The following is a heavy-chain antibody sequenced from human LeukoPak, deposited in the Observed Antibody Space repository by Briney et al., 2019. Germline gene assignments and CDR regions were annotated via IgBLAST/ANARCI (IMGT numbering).Heavy chain of an antibody. J-gene: IGHJ6*03. D-gene: IGHD2-2*01. CDR3: ARGPSIVVVPAAMRDYYYYMDV. Sequence: ASVKVSCKASGYTFTSYDINWVRQATGQGLEWMGWMNPNSGNTGYAQKFQGRVTITRDTSISTAYMELSSLRSEDTAVYYCARGPSIVVVPAAMRDYYYYMDVWGKGTTVTVSS. CDR2: MNPNSGNT. V-gene: IGHV1-8*03. CDR1: GYTFTSYD.